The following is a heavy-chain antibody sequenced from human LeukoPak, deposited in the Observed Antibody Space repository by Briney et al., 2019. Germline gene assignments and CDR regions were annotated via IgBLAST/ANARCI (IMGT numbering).Heavy chain of an antibody. CDR3: AKDLPFLGRSFDY. V-gene: IGHV3-23*01. CDR1: GFTFISYA. Sequence: GGSLRLSCAASGFTFISYAMSWVRQAPGKGLEWVSVIGSSDGSTYYADSVKGRFTISRDNSRNTLYLQMNSLRAGDTAIYYCAKDLPFLGRSFDYWGQGTLVTVSS. J-gene: IGHJ4*02. CDR2: IGSSDGST.